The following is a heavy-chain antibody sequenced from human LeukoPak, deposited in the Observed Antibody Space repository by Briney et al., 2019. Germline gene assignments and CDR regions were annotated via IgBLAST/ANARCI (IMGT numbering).Heavy chain of an antibody. V-gene: IGHV3-23*01. CDR3: AKDGRLLEFYFDY. CDR1: GFTSSNYA. CDR2: ISGSGGST. Sequence: GGSLRLSCAASGFTSSNYAMNWVRQAPGKGLEWVSAISGSGGSTYYADSVKGRFTISRDNSKNTLYLQMNSLRAEDTAVYYCAKDGRLLEFYFDYWGQGTLVTVSS. D-gene: IGHD3-3*01. J-gene: IGHJ4*02.